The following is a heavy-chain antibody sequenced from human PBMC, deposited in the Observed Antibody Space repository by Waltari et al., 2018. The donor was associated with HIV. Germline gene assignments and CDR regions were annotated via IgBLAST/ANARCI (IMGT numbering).Heavy chain of an antibody. CDR2: LDTSGST. CDR1: GGSISSYY. J-gene: IGHJ6*02. D-gene: IGHD1-1*01. Sequence: QVQLQESGPGLVKPSETLSLTCTVSGGSISSYYWSWIRQPAGKGLEWIGRLDTSGSTNYNPSLKSRVTMSVDTSKNQFSLKLSSVTAADTAVYYCARGPLRGGWNDEVRVVEDYYYYGMDVWGQGTTVTVSS. CDR3: ARGPLRGGWNDEVRVVEDYYYYGMDV. V-gene: IGHV4-4*07.